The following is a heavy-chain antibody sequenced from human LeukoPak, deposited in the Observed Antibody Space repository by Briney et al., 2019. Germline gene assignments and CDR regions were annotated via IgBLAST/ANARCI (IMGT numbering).Heavy chain of an antibody. Sequence: SETLSLTCTVSGGSISSSSYYWGWIRQPPGKGLGWIGSIYYSGSTYYNPSLKSRVTISVDTSKNQFSLKLSSVTAADTAVYYCARPSSAAGPFDYWGQGTLVTVSS. CDR2: IYYSGST. CDR1: GGSISSSSYY. V-gene: IGHV4-39*01. CDR3: ARPSSAAGPFDY. D-gene: IGHD6-13*01. J-gene: IGHJ4*02.